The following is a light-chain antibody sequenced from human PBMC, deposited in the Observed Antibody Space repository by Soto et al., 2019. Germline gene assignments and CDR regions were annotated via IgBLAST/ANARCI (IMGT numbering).Light chain of an antibody. CDR3: QQYNNWPQT. V-gene: IGKV3-15*01. CDR2: GAS. J-gene: IGKJ1*01. Sequence: EIVMTQSPATLSVSPGERATLSCRASQSVSSNLAWYQQKPGQAPRLLIYGASTRATGIPARFSGSGSGTEFTLTIGSLQSEDFAVYYGQQYNNWPQTFGQGTKVEIK. CDR1: QSVSSN.